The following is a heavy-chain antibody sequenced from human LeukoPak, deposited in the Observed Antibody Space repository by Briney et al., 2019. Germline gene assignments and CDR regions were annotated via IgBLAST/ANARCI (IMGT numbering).Heavy chain of an antibody. CDR3: ARRESGYSSGWYSEYFQH. Sequence: GASVKVSCKASGYTFTSYGISWVRQAPGQRLEWMGWINAGNGNTKYSQKFQGRVTITRDTSASTAYMELSSLRSKDTAVYYCARRESGYSSGWYSEYFQHWGQGTLVTVSS. D-gene: IGHD6-19*01. V-gene: IGHV1-3*01. CDR2: INAGNGNT. J-gene: IGHJ1*01. CDR1: GYTFTSYG.